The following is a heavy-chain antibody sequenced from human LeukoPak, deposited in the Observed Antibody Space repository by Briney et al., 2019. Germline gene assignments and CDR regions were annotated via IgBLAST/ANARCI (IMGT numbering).Heavy chain of an antibody. CDR3: TTDLFLRRGGTDY. D-gene: IGHD5/OR15-5a*01. CDR1: GFTFTTYW. CDR2: IKSKTDGGTT. J-gene: IGHJ4*02. V-gene: IGHV3-15*01. Sequence: PGGSLRLSCAASGFTFTTYWMTWVRQAPGKGLEWVGRIKSKTDGGTTDYAAPVKGRFTISRDDSKNTLYLQMNSLKTEDTAVYYCTTDLFLRRGGTDYWGQGTLVTVSS.